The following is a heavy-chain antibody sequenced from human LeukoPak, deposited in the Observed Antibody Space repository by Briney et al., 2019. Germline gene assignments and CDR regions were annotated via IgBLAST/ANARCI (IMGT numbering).Heavy chain of an antibody. V-gene: IGHV3-48*02. Sequence: GGSLRLSCAASGFTFSSYSMNWVRQAPVKELEWVSYISSSSSTIYYADSVKGRFTISRDNAKNSLYLQMNSLRDEDTAVYYCARGPVNSYGCFDYWGQGTLVTVSS. CDR3: ARGPVNSYGCFDY. CDR2: ISSSSSTI. D-gene: IGHD5-18*01. J-gene: IGHJ4*02. CDR1: GFTFSSYS.